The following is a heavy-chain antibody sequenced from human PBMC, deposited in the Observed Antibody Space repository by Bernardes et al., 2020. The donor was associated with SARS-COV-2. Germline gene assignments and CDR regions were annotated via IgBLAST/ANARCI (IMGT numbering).Heavy chain of an antibody. CDR3: AREGGNSSSWSFLRYYYYYGMDV. CDR2: INSDGSST. Sequence: GSLRLSCAASGFTVSSYWMHWVRPAPGKGLVWVSRINSDGSSTSYADSVKGRFTISRDNAKNTLYLQMNSLRAEDTAVYYCAREGGNSSSWSFLRYYYYYGMDVWGQGTTVTVSS. J-gene: IGHJ6*02. CDR1: GFTVSSYW. D-gene: IGHD6-13*01. V-gene: IGHV3-74*01.